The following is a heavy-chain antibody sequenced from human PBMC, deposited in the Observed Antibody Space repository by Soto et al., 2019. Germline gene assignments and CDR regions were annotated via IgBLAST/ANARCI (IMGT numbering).Heavy chain of an antibody. D-gene: IGHD3-22*01. V-gene: IGHV4-34*01. CDR3: ARGVTMIVVVPWFDP. CDR1: GGSFSGYY. J-gene: IGHJ5*02. CDR2: INHSGST. Sequence: QVQLQQWGAGLLKPSETLSLTCAVYGGSFSGYYWSWIRQPPGKGLEWIGEINHSGSTNYNPSLKSRVTISVDTSKNQCSLKLSSVTAADTAVYYCARGVTMIVVVPWFDPWGQGTLVTVSS.